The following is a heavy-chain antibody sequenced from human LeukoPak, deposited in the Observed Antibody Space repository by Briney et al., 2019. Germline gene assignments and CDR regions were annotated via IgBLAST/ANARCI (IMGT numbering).Heavy chain of an antibody. V-gene: IGHV3-23*01. CDR1: GFTFSTYA. D-gene: IGHD2-2*01. J-gene: IGHJ4*02. Sequence: GGSLRHSCAASGFTFSTYAMSWVRQAPGKGLEWVSDSGGSGADPDYADPVKGRFTISRDKSNNTLYLQMNSVRAEDTAVYYCAQCGRITTCYASLDYWGQGTLVTVSS. CDR2: SGGSGADP. CDR3: AQCGRITTCYASLDY.